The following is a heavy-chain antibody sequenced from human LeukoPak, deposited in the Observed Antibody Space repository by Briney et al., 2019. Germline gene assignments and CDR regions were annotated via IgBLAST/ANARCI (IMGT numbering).Heavy chain of an antibody. D-gene: IGHD3-10*01. J-gene: IGHJ4*02. CDR1: GGSISSYY. CDR2: IYTSGST. CDR3: ARAPVWFGELLSFDY. Sequence: SETLSLTCTVSGGSISSYYWSWIRQPAGKGLEWIGRIYTSGSTNYNPSLKSRVTMSVDTSKNQFPLKLSSVTAADTAVYYCARAPVWFGELLSFDYWGQGTLVTVSS. V-gene: IGHV4-4*07.